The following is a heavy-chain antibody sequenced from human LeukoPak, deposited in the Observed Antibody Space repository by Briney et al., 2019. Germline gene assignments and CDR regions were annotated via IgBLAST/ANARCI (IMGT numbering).Heavy chain of an antibody. CDR1: GFTVSSNY. J-gene: IGHJ6*02. D-gene: IGHD3-10*01. CDR2: IYSGGST. CDR3: ARSGEYYGEGMDV. V-gene: IGHV3-53*04. Sequence: GGSLSLSCAASGFTVSSNYMSWVRRAPGKGLEWVSVIYSGGSTYYADSVKGRFTISRHNSKNTLYLQMNSLRAEDTAVYYCARSGEYYGEGMDVWGQGTTVTVSS.